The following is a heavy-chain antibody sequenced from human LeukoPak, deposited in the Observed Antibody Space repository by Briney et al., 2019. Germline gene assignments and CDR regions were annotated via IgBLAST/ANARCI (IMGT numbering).Heavy chain of an antibody. D-gene: IGHD1-14*01. CDR3: AKGTSSINPYYYMDV. Sequence: PGGSLRLSCAPSGFTFSSYATTWVRQAPGKGLEWVSAIGSSGSTYYADSVKGRFTISRDNSKNTLYLQMNSLRAEDTAVYYCAKGTSSINPYYYMDVWGTGTTVTVSS. CDR2: IGSSGST. CDR1: GFTFSSYA. J-gene: IGHJ6*03. V-gene: IGHV3-23*01.